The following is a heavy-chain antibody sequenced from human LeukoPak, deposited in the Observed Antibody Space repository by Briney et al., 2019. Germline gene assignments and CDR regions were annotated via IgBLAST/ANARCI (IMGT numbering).Heavy chain of an antibody. Sequence: GASVKVSCKASGYTFTSYAMHWVRQAPGQRLEWMGWINAGNSNTKYSQKFQGRVTITRDTSASTAYMELSSLRSEDTAVYYCARGDGYNLDYWGQGTLVTVSS. CDR3: ARGDGYNLDY. D-gene: IGHD5-24*01. J-gene: IGHJ4*02. CDR2: INAGNSNT. V-gene: IGHV1-3*01. CDR1: GYTFTSYA.